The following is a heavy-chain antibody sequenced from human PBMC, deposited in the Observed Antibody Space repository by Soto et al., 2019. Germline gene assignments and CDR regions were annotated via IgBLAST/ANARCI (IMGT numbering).Heavy chain of an antibody. CDR3: ARWNCSSTSCYLRAFDI. J-gene: IGHJ3*02. CDR1: GGTFSSYA. D-gene: IGHD2-2*01. CDR2: IIPSFGTA. Sequence: ASVKVSCKASGGTFSSYAISWVRQAPGQGLEWMGGIIPSFGTANYAQKFQGRVTITADESTSTAYMELSSLRSEDTAVYYCARWNCSSTSCYLRAFDIWGQGTMVTVSS. V-gene: IGHV1-69*13.